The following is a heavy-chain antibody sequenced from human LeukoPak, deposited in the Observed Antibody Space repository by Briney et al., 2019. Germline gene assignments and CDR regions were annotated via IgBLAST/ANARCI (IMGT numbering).Heavy chain of an antibody. CDR3: TRGSDSIFGVARDGFDY. J-gene: IGHJ4*02. CDR1: RFTFGDYV. V-gene: IGHV3-49*03. D-gene: IGHD3-3*01. Sequence: PGGSLRLSCTTSRFTFGDYVVSWFRQAPGKGLKWVGLIRSKPYGGTTEYAASVKGRFTISRDDSKSIAYLQMNSLKTEDTAVCYCTRGSDSIFGVARDGFDYWGQGTLVTVSS. CDR2: IRSKPYGGTT.